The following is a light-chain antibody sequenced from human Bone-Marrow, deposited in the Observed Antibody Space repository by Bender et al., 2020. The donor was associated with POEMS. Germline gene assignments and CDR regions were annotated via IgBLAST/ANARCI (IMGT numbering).Light chain of an antibody. V-gene: IGLV3-21*02. J-gene: IGLJ7*01. CDR3: QVWDSDANQAV. Sequence: YVVTQPPSVSVAPGQTAKITCAGSDIGTKSVHWYQQKPGQAPVLAVFVDFERASGIPERFSGSNSGNTATLTIDRVEAGDEADYYCQVWDSDANQAVFGGGTQLTVL. CDR1: DIGTKS. CDR2: VDF.